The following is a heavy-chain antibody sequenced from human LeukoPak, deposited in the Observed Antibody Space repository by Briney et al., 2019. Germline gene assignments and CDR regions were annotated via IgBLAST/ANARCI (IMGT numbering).Heavy chain of an antibody. D-gene: IGHD4-17*01. Sequence: PGGSLRLSCTASGFIFSNHGMNWVRQAPGKGLEWIPYISSTSADIYYVDSVKGRFTISRDNPKKSLYLQMNSLRAEDTAVYYCARGATTTRFGRFDPWGQGTLVIVSS. CDR1: GFIFSNHG. V-gene: IGHV3-21*05. CDR3: ARGATTTRFGRFDP. CDR2: ISSTSADI. J-gene: IGHJ5*02.